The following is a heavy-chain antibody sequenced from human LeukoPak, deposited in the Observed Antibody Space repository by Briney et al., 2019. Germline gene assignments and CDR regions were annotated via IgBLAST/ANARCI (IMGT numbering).Heavy chain of an antibody. CDR1: GFTFSSDA. J-gene: IGHJ4*02. V-gene: IGHV3-21*01. Sequence: GGSLRLSCAASGFTFSSDAMNWVRQAPGKGLEWVSSISSSSSYIYYADSVKGRFTISRDNAKNSLYLQMNSLRAEDTAVYYCARGGNDPTPPFDYWGQGTLITVSS. D-gene: IGHD1-1*01. CDR2: ISSSSSYI. CDR3: ARGGNDPTPPFDY.